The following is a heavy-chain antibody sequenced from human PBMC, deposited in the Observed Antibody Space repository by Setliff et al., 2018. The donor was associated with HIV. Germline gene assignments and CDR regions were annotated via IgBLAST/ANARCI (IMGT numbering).Heavy chain of an antibody. J-gene: IGHJ4*02. CDR3: ARQLSNSLDF. D-gene: IGHD7-27*01. CDR2: INPNSGGT. CDR1: GYTFTGYY. V-gene: IGHV1-2*06. Sequence: GASVKVSCKASGYTFTGYYIHWVRQAPGHGLDWMGRINPNSGGTNYAQKFQGRVTMTRDTSVSTAYMELSRLRSDDTAVYYCARQLSNSLDFWGQGAQVTVSS.